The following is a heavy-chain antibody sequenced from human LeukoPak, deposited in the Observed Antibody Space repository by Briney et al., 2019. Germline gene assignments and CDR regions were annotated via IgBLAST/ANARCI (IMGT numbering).Heavy chain of an antibody. Sequence: AGGSLRLSCAASGFTVSSNYMSWVRQAPGKGLEWVSVIYSGGSTYYADSVKGRFTISRDNSKNTLYLQMNSLRAEDTAVYYCARVPFNGDRPHSSSWYYFDYWGQGTLVTVSS. J-gene: IGHJ4*02. V-gene: IGHV3-53*01. D-gene: IGHD6-13*01. CDR2: IYSGGST. CDR1: GFTVSSNY. CDR3: ARVPFNGDRPHSSSWYYFDY.